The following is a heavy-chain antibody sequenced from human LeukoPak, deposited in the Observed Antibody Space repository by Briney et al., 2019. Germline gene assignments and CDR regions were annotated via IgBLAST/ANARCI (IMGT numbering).Heavy chain of an antibody. V-gene: IGHV3-30*18. CDR1: GFTFSSYG. CDR3: AKSPYSSGWYSYFDY. CDR2: ISYDGSNK. Sequence: GGSLRLSCAASGFTFSSYGMHWVRQAPGKGLEWEAVISYDGSNKYYADSVKGRFTISRDNSKNTLYLQMNSLRAEDTAVYYCAKSPYSSGWYSYFDYWGQGTLVTVSS. D-gene: IGHD6-19*01. J-gene: IGHJ4*02.